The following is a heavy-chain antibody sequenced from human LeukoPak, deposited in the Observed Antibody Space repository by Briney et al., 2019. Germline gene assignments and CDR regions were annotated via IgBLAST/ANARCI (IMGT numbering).Heavy chain of an antibody. CDR3: ARSNLRSGFTSPIRY. CDR2: MNPNSGNT. Sequence: ASVKVSCKASGYTFTSYDINWVRQAPGQGLEWMGWMNPNSGNTGYAQKFQGRVTMTRNTSISTAYMELSSLRSEDTAVYYCARSNLRSGFTSPIRYWGQGTLVTVSS. CDR1: GYTFTSYD. V-gene: IGHV1-8*01. J-gene: IGHJ4*02. D-gene: IGHD3-3*01.